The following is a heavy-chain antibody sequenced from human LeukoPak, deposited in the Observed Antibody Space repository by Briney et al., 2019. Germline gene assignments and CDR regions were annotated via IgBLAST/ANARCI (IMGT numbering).Heavy chain of an antibody. CDR1: GGSISSSSYY. D-gene: IGHD2-15*01. J-gene: IGHJ5*02. V-gene: IGHV4-39*07. CDR3: AGTPNWFDP. CDR2: IYYSGST. Sequence: SETLSLTCTASGGSISSSSYYWGWIRQPPGKGLEWIGTIYYSGSTYYNPSLRSRVTISVDTSKNQFSLKLSSVTAADTAVYYCAGTPNWFDPWGQGTLVTVSS.